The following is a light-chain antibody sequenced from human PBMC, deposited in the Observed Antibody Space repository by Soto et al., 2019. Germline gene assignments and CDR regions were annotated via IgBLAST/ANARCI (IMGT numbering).Light chain of an antibody. CDR2: GAS. Sequence: MVMTQSPVTLSVSPGERVTLSCRASETVRTNLAWFQQKPGQTPRLLIFGASTRATGIPTRFTGSGSETEFTLTIDSLQSEDLAVYYCQQYYNWPAYTFGQGTKLEI. CDR1: ETVRTN. V-gene: IGKV3-15*01. CDR3: QQYYNWPAYT. J-gene: IGKJ2*01.